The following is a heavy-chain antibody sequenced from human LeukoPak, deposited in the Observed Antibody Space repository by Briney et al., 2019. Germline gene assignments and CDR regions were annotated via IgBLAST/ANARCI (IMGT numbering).Heavy chain of an antibody. CDR2: INSDGSST. V-gene: IGHV3-74*01. CDR1: GFTFSTYW. D-gene: IGHD2-2*01. CDR3: ATDVPAVTIFGY. Sequence: GGSLRLSCAASGFTFSTYWMHWVRQAPGTGLVLVSLINSDGSSTNYADSVKGRFTISRDNAKNTLYLQMNSLRAEDTAVYYCATDVPAVTIFGYWGQGTLVTVSS. J-gene: IGHJ4*02.